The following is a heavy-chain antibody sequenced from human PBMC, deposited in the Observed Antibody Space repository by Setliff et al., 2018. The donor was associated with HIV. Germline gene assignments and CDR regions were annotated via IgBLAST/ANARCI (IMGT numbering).Heavy chain of an antibody. J-gene: IGHJ3*02. CDR3: ARGRVLSGITMIVVSSHDAFDI. CDR1: GFTFIVYY. Sequence: GGSLRLSCAASGFTFIVYYMSWIRQAPGKGLAWVSYISSSGSTIYYADSVKGRFTISRDNAKNSLYLQMNSLRAEDTAVYYCARGRVLSGITMIVVSSHDAFDIWGQGTMVTVSS. CDR2: ISSSGSTI. D-gene: IGHD3-22*01. V-gene: IGHV3-11*01.